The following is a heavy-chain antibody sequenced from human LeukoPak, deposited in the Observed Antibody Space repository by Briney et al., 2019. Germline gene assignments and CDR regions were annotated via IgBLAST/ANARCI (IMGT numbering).Heavy chain of an antibody. Sequence: PSETLSLTCAVYGWSFSGYYWSWIPHPPGKTLERIGEINHSESTNYNQSLKSRVTISVDTSKNQFSLKVSSVTAADTAVYYCARGAILGYCSSTSCYWWFDPWGQGTLVTVSS. CDR1: GWSFSGYY. J-gene: IGHJ5*02. V-gene: IGHV4-34*01. CDR2: INHSEST. D-gene: IGHD2-2*01. CDR3: ARGAILGYCSSTSCYWWFDP.